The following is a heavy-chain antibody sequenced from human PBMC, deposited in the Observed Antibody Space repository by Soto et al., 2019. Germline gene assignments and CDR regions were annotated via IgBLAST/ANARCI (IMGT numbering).Heavy chain of an antibody. CDR3: ARAWDIVVVWVNWFDP. J-gene: IGHJ5*02. Sequence: GGSLRLSCAASGFTFSSYGMHWVRQAPGKGLEWVAVIWYDGSNKYYADSVKGRFTISRDNSKNTLYLQMNSLRAEDTAVYYCARAWDIVVVWVNWFDPWGQGTLVTVSS. D-gene: IGHD2-15*01. CDR2: IWYDGSNK. CDR1: GFTFSSYG. V-gene: IGHV3-33*01.